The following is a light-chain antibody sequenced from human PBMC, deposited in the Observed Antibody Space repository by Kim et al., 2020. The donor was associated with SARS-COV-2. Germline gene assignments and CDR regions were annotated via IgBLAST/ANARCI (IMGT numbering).Light chain of an antibody. CDR3: CSYAGSYTWV. J-gene: IGLJ3*02. Sequence: GQSVTISCTGTSGDVGGYNYVSWYQQHPGKAPKFMIYDVTKRPSGVPDRFSGSKSGNTASLTISGLQAEDEADYYCCSYAGSYTWVFGGGTQLTVL. CDR1: SGDVGGYNY. CDR2: DVT. V-gene: IGLV2-11*01.